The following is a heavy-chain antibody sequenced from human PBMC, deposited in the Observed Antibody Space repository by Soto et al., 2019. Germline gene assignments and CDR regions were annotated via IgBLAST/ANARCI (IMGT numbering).Heavy chain of an antibody. D-gene: IGHD6-19*01. CDR2: ISAYNGNT. V-gene: IGHV1-18*01. CDR3: ASGGSGWYVGAFDI. Sequence: GASVKVSCKASGYTFTSYGISWVRQAPGQGLEWMGWISAYNGNTNCAQKLQGRVTMTTDTSTSTAYMELRSLRSDDTAVYYCASGGSGWYVGAFDIWGQGTMVTVSS. J-gene: IGHJ3*02. CDR1: GYTFTSYG.